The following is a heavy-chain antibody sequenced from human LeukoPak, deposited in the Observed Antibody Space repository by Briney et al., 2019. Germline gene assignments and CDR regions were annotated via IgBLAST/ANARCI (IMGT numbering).Heavy chain of an antibody. Sequence: SETLSLTCTVSGGSVSSSSYFWGWIRQPPGKGLEWIGLMSYSGTSAYNPSLESRVTISVDTSKNQFSLKVTSVTAADTAIYYCSGSHGAYFGQGTLVTVSS. CDR2: MSYSGTS. J-gene: IGHJ4*02. V-gene: IGHV4-39*01. D-gene: IGHD4-17*01. CDR3: SGSHGAY. CDR1: GGSVSSSSYF.